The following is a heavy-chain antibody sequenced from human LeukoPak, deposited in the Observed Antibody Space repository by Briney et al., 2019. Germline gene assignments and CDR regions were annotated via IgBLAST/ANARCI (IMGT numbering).Heavy chain of an antibody. D-gene: IGHD1-26*01. V-gene: IGHV3-7*03. Sequence: GGSLRLSCAATGFIFSNYAMNWVRQAPGKGLGWVANIKQDGSEKYYVDSVKGRFTISRDNAKNSLYLQMNSLRAEDTAVYYCARAAVGATANWFDPWGQGTLVTVSS. CDR2: IKQDGSEK. J-gene: IGHJ5*02. CDR1: GFIFSNYA. CDR3: ARAAVGATANWFDP.